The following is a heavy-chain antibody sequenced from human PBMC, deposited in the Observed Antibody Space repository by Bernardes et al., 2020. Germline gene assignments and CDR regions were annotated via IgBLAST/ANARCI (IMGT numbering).Heavy chain of an antibody. V-gene: IGHV3-23*01. CDR2: ISGSGGGT. CDR1: GFTFTNYA. J-gene: IGHJ4*02. CDR3: AKDVNGGNSWYSPLYYIDS. Sequence: GGSLRLSCAASGFTFTNYAMTWVRQAPGKGLEWVSGISGSGGGTYYADSVKGRFTISRDNSKNTLYLQVNSLRAEDTAIYYCAKDVNGGNSWYSPLYYIDSWGQGTLVTVSS. D-gene: IGHD6-13*01.